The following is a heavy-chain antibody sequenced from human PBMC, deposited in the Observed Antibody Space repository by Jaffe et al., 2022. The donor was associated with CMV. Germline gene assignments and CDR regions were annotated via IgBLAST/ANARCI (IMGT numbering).Heavy chain of an antibody. CDR1: GFTFSSYS. CDR3: ARGELTSRRSFDY. D-gene: IGHD1-20*01. J-gene: IGHJ4*02. CDR2: ISSSSSYI. V-gene: IGHV3-21*06. Sequence: EVQLVESGGGLVKPGGSLRLSCAASGFTFSSYSMNWVRQAPGKGLEWVSLISSSSSYIYYADSLKGRFTVSRDNAKNSLYLQMNSLRAEDTAVYYCARGELTSRRSFDYWGQGTLVTVSS.